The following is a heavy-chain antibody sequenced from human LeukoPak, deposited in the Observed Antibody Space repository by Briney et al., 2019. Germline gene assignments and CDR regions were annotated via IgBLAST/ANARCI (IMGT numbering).Heavy chain of an antibody. CDR2: ISAYNGNT. Sequence: ASVKVSCKASGYTFTSYGISWVRQAPGQGLEWMGWISAYNGNTNYAQKLQGRVTMTTDTSTSTAYMELGSLRSDDTAVYYCARDEVGGYSGYEPGGLWGQGTLVTVSS. D-gene: IGHD5-12*01. CDR1: GYTFTSYG. J-gene: IGHJ4*02. V-gene: IGHV1-18*01. CDR3: ARDEVGGYSGYEPGGL.